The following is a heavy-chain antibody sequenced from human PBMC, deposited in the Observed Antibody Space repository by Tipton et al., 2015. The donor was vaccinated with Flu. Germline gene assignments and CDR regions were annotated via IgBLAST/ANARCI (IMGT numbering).Heavy chain of an antibody. J-gene: IGHJ4*02. Sequence: SLRLSCAASGFTFSGYWMNWVRQAPGKGLEWVSVIYSGGSTYYADSVKGRFTISRDNSKNTLYLQMNSLRAEDTAVYYCARVSGGGYYFDFWGQGTLVTVSS. CDR3: ARVSGGGYYFDF. CDR1: GFTFSGYW. V-gene: IGHV3-53*01. D-gene: IGHD2-15*01. CDR2: IYSGGST.